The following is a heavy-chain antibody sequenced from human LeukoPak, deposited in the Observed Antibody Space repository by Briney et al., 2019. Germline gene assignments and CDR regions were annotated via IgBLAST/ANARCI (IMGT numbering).Heavy chain of an antibody. CDR3: ARGGKRDILDAFDI. CDR2: IYQSGST. Sequence: SQTLSLTCTVSGGSVSGASVGRGAHFWNWIRQAPGKGLEWIGYIYQSGSTYFNPSLKSRVSISIDTSKNQFSLKLSSVTAADTAVYYCARGGKRDILDAFDIWGQGTMVTVSS. CDR1: GASVGRGAHF. J-gene: IGHJ3*02. V-gene: IGHV4-30-2*01. D-gene: IGHD2-15*01.